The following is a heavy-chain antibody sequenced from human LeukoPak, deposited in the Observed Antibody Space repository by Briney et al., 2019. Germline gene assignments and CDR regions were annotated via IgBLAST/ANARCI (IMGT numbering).Heavy chain of an antibody. CDR1: GGSLSFSGW. CDR3: ARRAYYAVDV. J-gene: IGHJ6*02. V-gene: IGHV4-4*02. Sequence: SETLSLTCGVSGGSLSFSGWLNWVRQTPGKGLEWIGEIYYGGSTNYNPSLKSRLTMSVDTSKSQFYLNLSSLTAADSAVYFCARRAYYAVDVWGQGISVIVSS. CDR2: IYYGGST.